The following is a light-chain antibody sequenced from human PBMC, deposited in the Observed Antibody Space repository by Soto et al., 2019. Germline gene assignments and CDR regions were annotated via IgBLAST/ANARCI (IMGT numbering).Light chain of an antibody. CDR3: MQAVQTPRT. CDR1: QSLLHSNGYNY. CDR2: SGS. V-gene: IGKV2-28*01. Sequence: EIVMTQSPLSLPVTPGEPASISCRSSQSLLHSNGYNYLDWYLQKPGQSPQLLIYSGSNRASGVPDRFSGSGSGTDFTLKISRVEAEDVGTYSCMQAVQTPRTFGPGTKLEIK. J-gene: IGKJ2*01.